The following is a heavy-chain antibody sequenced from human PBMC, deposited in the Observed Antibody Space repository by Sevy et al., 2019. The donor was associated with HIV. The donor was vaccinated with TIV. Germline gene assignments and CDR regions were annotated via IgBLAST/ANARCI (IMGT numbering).Heavy chain of an antibody. V-gene: IGHV3-9*01. D-gene: IGHD6-19*01. CDR1: GFTFEDYA. Sequence: GGSLRLSCAGSGFTFEDYALHWVRQAPGQGLEWVAGINWNNGSLDYADSVKGRFTISRDDAKNSLYLQMDTLRTEDTALYYCAKTPMTEAAPYFDFWGQGTLVTVSS. CDR3: AKTPMTEAAPYFDF. CDR2: INWNNGSL. J-gene: IGHJ4*02.